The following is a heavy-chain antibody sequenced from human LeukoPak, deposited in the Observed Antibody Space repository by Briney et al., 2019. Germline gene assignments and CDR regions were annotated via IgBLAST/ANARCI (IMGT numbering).Heavy chain of an antibody. D-gene: IGHD2-2*01. Sequence: GVSLQISCQVSGYSFTSYWIGWVRQMPGKGLEWMGIIYPGDSDTRYSPSFQGQVTISADNSISTAYLQWSSLKASDTAMYYCARHKYCSSTSCYAGDYYYYYGMDVWGQGTTVTVSS. J-gene: IGHJ6*02. CDR3: ARHKYCSSTSCYAGDYYYYYGMDV. CDR2: IYPGDSDT. CDR1: GYSFTSYW. V-gene: IGHV5-51*01.